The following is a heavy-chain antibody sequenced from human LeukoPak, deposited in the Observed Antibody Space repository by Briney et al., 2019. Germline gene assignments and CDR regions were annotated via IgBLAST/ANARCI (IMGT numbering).Heavy chain of an antibody. V-gene: IGHV3-7*01. Sequence: GGSLRLSCAASGFTFSSYWMSWVRQAPGKGLEWVANIKQDGSENYYVDSVKGRFTISRDNAKNSLYLQMNSLRAEDTAVYYCARLSPDWLVDSYYFDYWGQGTLVTVSS. D-gene: IGHD6-19*01. CDR2: IKQDGSEN. CDR3: ARLSPDWLVDSYYFDY. J-gene: IGHJ4*02. CDR1: GFTFSSYW.